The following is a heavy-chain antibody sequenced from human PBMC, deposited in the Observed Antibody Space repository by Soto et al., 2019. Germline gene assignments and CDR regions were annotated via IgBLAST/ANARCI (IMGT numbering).Heavy chain of an antibody. CDR1: GYTFTGYY. Sequence: ASVKVSCKASGYTFTGYYMHWVRQAPGQGLEWMGWINPNSGGTNYAQKFQGWVTMTRDTSISTAYMELSRLRSDDTAVYYCASGVKYSRSSSPPPYGMAVWGQGTTVTVSS. V-gene: IGHV1-2*04. CDR2: INPNSGGT. J-gene: IGHJ6*02. D-gene: IGHD6-6*01. CDR3: ASGVKYSRSSSPPPYGMAV.